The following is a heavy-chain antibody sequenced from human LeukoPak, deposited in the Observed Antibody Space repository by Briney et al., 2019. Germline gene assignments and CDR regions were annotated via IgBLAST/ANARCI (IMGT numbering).Heavy chain of an antibody. V-gene: IGHV3-33*01. CDR3: AREILLDGYSEGYAFDI. CDR1: GFTFSSYG. CDR2: IWYDGSNK. D-gene: IGHD3-22*01. J-gene: IGHJ3*02. Sequence: GGSLRLSCAASGFTFSSYGMHWVRQAPGKGLEWVAVIWYDGSNKYYADSVKGRFTISRDNSKNTLYLQMNSLRAEDTAVYYCAREILLDGYSEGYAFDIWGQETMVTVSS.